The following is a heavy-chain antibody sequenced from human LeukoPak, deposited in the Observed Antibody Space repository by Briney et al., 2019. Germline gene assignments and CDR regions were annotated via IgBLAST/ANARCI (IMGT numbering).Heavy chain of an antibody. CDR2: ISGSGGST. V-gene: IGHV3-23*01. D-gene: IGHD6-6*01. Sequence: GWSVRLSCTASGFTFSSYAMTWVRQAPGKGLEWVSGISGSGGSTYYADPVKGRFTISRDNSKNTLYLQMNSLRAEDTAVYYCAKDAPGQLMGAFDIWGQGTMVTVSS. CDR3: AKDAPGQLMGAFDI. J-gene: IGHJ3*02. CDR1: GFTFSSYA.